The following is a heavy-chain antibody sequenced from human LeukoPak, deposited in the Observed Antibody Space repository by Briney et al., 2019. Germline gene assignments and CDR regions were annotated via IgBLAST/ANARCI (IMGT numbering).Heavy chain of an antibody. Sequence: GGSLRLSCAASGFTLRSEWMSWLRQTPEKGLEWVANIKPDGSATAYVDSVKGRFTISRDNAKNSLFLQMNSLRAEDTAVYYCAKEGITGTTSDAFDIWGQGTMVTVSS. CDR1: GFTLRSEW. J-gene: IGHJ3*02. D-gene: IGHD1-20*01. V-gene: IGHV3-7*01. CDR2: IKPDGSAT. CDR3: AKEGITGTTSDAFDI.